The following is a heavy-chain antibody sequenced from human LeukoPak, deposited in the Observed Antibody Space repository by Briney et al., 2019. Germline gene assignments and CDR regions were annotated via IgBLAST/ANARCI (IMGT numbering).Heavy chain of an antibody. CDR2: IYYRGST. CDR1: GGSVSSYH. D-gene: IGHD6-6*01. J-gene: IGHJ4*02. CDR3: ARVEYSSHIDY. V-gene: IGHV4-59*02. Sequence: SVTLSFTGTVSGGSVSSYHWGWMRQAPGKGRVGMGYIYYRGSTNYNHSLKNRVTISVDTSKNPCSLKLSSVTAADTAVYYCARVEYSSHIDYWGQGTLVTVSS.